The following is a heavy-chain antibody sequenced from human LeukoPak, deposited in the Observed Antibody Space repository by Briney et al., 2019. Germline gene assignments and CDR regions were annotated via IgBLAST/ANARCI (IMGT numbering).Heavy chain of an antibody. Sequence: ASVKVSCKASGYTFTGYYMHWVRQAPGQGLEWMGWINPNSGGTDYAQKFQGRVTMTRDTSISTAYMELSRLRSDDTAVYYCASLRDGYNPFDYWGQGTLVTVSS. V-gene: IGHV1-2*02. J-gene: IGHJ4*02. CDR3: ASLRDGYNPFDY. CDR1: GYTFTGYY. D-gene: IGHD5-24*01. CDR2: INPNSGGT.